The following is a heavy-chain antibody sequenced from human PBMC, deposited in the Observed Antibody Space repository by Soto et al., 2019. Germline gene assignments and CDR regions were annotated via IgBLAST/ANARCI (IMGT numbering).Heavy chain of an antibody. CDR3: TTNYYDSSAYGNWFDP. CDR2: IRSKAYGGTT. J-gene: IGHJ5*02. CDR1: GFTFGDYA. D-gene: IGHD3-22*01. V-gene: IGHV3-49*03. Sequence: AGGALRLSCTASGFTFGDYAISWFRQAPGEGLEWVGFIRSKAYGGTTQYAASVKGRFTISRDDSKSIAYLQMNSLKTEDTAVYYCTTNYYDSSAYGNWFDPWGQGTLVTVSS.